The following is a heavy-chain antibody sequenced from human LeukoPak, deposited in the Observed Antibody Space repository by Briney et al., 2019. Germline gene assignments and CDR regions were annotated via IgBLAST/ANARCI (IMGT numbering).Heavy chain of an antibody. J-gene: IGHJ5*02. CDR3: GRGIPTGVRFDP. Sequence: PSETLSLTCTVSGGSISSGDYYWSWLRQPPGKGLEWIGYIYYSGSTYYNPSLQSRVTTSVDTSKNQFSQKLSSRTAAEAAVYYCGRGIPTGVRFDPWGQGTLVTVSS. CDR2: IYYSGST. D-gene: IGHD7-27*01. V-gene: IGHV4-30-4*08. CDR1: GGSISSGDYY.